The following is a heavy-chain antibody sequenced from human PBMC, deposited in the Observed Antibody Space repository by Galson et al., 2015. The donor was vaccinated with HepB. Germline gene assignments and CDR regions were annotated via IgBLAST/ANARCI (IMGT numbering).Heavy chain of an antibody. V-gene: IGHV1-18*01. CDR1: GYRFISYG. Sequence: SVKVSCKASGYRFISYGISWVRQAPGQGLEWMGWISAYNGDTDYAQKFQGRVTMTTDTSTSTAYMDLRSLGSDDTAVYYCARDPRIAASGQFYYDNSGYYGGQGSLVTVFS. CDR3: ARDPRIAASGQFYYDNSGYY. D-gene: IGHD3-22*01. J-gene: IGHJ1*01. CDR2: ISAYNGDT.